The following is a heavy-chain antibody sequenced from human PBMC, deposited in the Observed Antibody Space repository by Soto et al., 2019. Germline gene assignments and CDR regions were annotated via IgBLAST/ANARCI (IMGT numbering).Heavy chain of an antibody. CDR2: IYPGDSDT. V-gene: IGHV5-51*01. CDR1: GYSFTSYL. J-gene: IGHJ5*02. CDR3: ARIQGITGTTGVDYPFDP. Sequence: GESLKISCKGSGYSFTSYLIGWVRQMPGKGLEWMGIIYPGDSDTRYSPSFQGQVTISADKSISTAYLQWSSLKASDTAMYYCARIQGITGTTGVDYPFDPWGQGTLVTVSP. D-gene: IGHD1-20*01.